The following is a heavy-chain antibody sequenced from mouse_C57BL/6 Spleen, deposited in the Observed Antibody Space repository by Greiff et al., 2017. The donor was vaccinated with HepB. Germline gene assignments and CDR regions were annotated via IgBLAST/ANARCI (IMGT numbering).Heavy chain of an antibody. CDR1: GYSITSGYD. V-gene: IGHV3-1*01. Sequence: EVKLQESGPGMVKPSQSLSLTCTVTGYSITSGYDWHWIRHFPGNKLEWMGYISYSGSTNYNPSLKSRISITHDTSKNHFFLKLNSVTTEDTATYYCARGEKNYYGTSWFAYWGQGTLVTVSA. D-gene: IGHD1-1*01. CDR2: ISYSGST. J-gene: IGHJ3*01. CDR3: ARGEKNYYGTSWFAY.